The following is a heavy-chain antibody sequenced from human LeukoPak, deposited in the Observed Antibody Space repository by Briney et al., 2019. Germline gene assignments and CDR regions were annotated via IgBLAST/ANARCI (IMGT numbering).Heavy chain of an antibody. D-gene: IGHD1-1*01. Sequence: SETLSLTCTVSGASINSHYWSWIRQPAGKGLEWIGRIYISGSTNYNSSLQSRVTMSVDTSKNQFSLKLTSMTAADTAVYYCARALDPLPGTYYFDYWGRGTLVTVSS. CDR1: GASINSHY. J-gene: IGHJ4*02. CDR3: ARALDPLPGTYYFDY. CDR2: IYISGST. V-gene: IGHV4-4*07.